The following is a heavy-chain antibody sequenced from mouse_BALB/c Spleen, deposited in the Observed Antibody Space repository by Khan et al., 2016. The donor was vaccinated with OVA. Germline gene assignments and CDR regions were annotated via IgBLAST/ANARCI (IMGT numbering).Heavy chain of an antibody. CDR3: ARDYGSLYWYFDV. D-gene: IGHD1-1*01. Sequence: EVQLQESGPGLVKPSQTVSLTCTVTGISITTGNYRWSWIRQFPGNKLEWIGNIYYSGTITYHPSLTSRTTITRDTSKSQLLLEKNSLTAEDTATYFCARDYGSLYWYFDVWGAGTTVTVSS. V-gene: IGHV3-5*02. CDR2: IYYSGTI. J-gene: IGHJ1*01. CDR1: GISITTGNYR.